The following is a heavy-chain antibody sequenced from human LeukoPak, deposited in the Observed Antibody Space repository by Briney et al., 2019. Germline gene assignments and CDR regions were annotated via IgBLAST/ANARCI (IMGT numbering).Heavy chain of an antibody. CDR3: ARGGGYSSSKYYFDY. Sequence: GASVKVSCKASGYTFTSYYMHWVRQAPGQGLEXXXXXNPSGGSTSYAQKFQGRVTMTRDTSTSTVYMELSSLRSEDTAVYYCARGGGYSSSKYYFDYWGQGTLVTVSS. D-gene: IGHD6-13*01. CDR1: GYTFTSYY. V-gene: IGHV1-46*01. J-gene: IGHJ4*02. CDR2: XNPSGGST.